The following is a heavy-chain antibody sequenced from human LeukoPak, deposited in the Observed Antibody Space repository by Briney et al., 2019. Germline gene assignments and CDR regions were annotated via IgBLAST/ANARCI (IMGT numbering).Heavy chain of an antibody. CDR2: ITTGSGTI. CDR1: GFTFSTYN. D-gene: IGHD5-12*01. Sequence: GGSLRLSCAASGFTFSTYNMNWVRQAPGKGLEWISFITTGSGTIYYADSVKGRFTISRDNAKNSLYLQRNSLRADDTAVYYCARENSGPDYWGQGTLVTVSS. V-gene: IGHV3-48*04. J-gene: IGHJ4*02. CDR3: ARENSGPDY.